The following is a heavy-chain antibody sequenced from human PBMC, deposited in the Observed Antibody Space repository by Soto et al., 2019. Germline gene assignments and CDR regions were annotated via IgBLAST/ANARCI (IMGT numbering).Heavy chain of an antibody. CDR2: INPNSGGT. D-gene: IGHD3-22*01. Sequence: QVQLVQSGAEVKKPGASVKVSRKASGYTFTGYYMHWVRQAPGQGLEWMGWINPNSGGTNYAQKFQGWVTMTRDTSISTAYMELSRLRSDDTAVYYCARAGYYYDSSGYSRFDPWGQGTLVTVSS. J-gene: IGHJ5*02. CDR1: GYTFTGYY. CDR3: ARAGYYYDSSGYSRFDP. V-gene: IGHV1-2*04.